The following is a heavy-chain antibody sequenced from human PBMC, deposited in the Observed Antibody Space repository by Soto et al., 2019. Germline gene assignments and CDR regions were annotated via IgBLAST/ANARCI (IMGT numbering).Heavy chain of an antibody. J-gene: IGHJ5*02. CDR3: ARDITLGYSSSSWFDP. V-gene: IGHV1-69*13. CDR1: GGTFSSYA. Sequence: SVRVACKASGGTFSSYAISWVRQAPGQGLEWMGGIIPIFGTANYAQKFQGRVTITADESTSTAYMELSSLRSEDTAVYYCARDITLGYSSSSWFDPWGQGTLVTVSS. D-gene: IGHD6-6*01. CDR2: IIPIFGTA.